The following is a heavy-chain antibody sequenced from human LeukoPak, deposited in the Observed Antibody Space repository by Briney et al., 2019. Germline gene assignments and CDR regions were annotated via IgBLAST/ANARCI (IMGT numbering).Heavy chain of an antibody. J-gene: IGHJ4*02. V-gene: IGHV3-43D*03. CDR1: GFTFDDYA. CDR3: AKDSRAVTGTGNIDY. CDR2: ISWDGGST. D-gene: IGHD6-19*01. Sequence: GGSLRLSCAASGFTFDDYAMHWVRQAPGKGLEWVSVISWDGGSTYYADSVKGRLTISRDNSKNSLYLQMSSLRAEDIALYYCAKDSRAVTGTGNIDYWGQGTLVTVSS.